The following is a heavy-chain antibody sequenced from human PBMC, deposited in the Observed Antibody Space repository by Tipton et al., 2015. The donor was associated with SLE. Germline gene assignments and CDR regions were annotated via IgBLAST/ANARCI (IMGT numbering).Heavy chain of an antibody. CDR3: ARERYCRGALWEAADH. D-gene: IGHD2-15*01. J-gene: IGHJ4*01. CDR1: GGSISNYY. V-gene: IGHV4-59*01. CDR2: IFYSGST. Sequence: TLSLTCTVSGGSISNYYWNWIRQPPGKGLEWIGYIFYSGSTNYNPSLKSRVTISVDTSKNQFSLKLKTVTAAGSAVYYCARERYCRGALWEAADHWRHGPRVTVS.